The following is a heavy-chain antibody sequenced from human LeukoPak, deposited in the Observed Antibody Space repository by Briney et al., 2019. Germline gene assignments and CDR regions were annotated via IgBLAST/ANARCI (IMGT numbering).Heavy chain of an antibody. V-gene: IGHV5-51*01. CDR2: IYPGDSDT. CDR1: GYSFTSYW. J-gene: IGHJ4*02. CDR3: ASVPYSSGWYFDY. D-gene: IGHD6-19*01. Sequence: GESLKISCKGSGYSFTSYWIGWVRQMPGKGLEWMGIIYPGDSDTRYSPSFQGQVTISADKSISTAYLQWSSLKASDTAMYYCASVPYSSGWYFDYWGQGTLVTVSS.